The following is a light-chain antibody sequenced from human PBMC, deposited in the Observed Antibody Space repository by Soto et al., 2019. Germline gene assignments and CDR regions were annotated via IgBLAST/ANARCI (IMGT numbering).Light chain of an antibody. Sequence: DIVMTQSPDSLAVSLGERATINCKSSQIVLYSSNNKNYLAWYQQKPGQPPKLLIYWASTRESGVPDRFSGSGSWTDFTLTISSLQAEDVAVYYCQQYYTTPRTFGQGTKVEI. V-gene: IGKV4-1*01. J-gene: IGKJ1*01. CDR2: WAS. CDR3: QQYYTTPRT. CDR1: QIVLYSSNNKNY.